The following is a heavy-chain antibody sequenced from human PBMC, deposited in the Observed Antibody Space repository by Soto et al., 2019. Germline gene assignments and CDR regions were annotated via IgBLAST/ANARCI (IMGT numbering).Heavy chain of an antibody. Sequence: GESLKISCKGSGYSFTNYWIGWVRQMPGKGLEWMGTIYLGDSDTRYSPSFQGRVTISADKSISAAYLQWGSLKASDTAMYYCARIGIAVASAYYYYGMDVWGQGTTVTVS. CDR1: GYSFTNYW. J-gene: IGHJ6*02. V-gene: IGHV5-51*01. D-gene: IGHD6-19*01. CDR2: IYLGDSDT. CDR3: ARIGIAVASAYYYYGMDV.